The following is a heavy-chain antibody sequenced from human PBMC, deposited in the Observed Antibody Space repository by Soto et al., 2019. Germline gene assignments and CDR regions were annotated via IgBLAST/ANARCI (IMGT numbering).Heavy chain of an antibody. V-gene: IGHV3-7*03. CDR2: IKQDGSEK. J-gene: IGHJ3*02. CDR3: ARDNSLAYCGGDCHPDAFDI. Sequence: GGSLRLSCAASGFTFSSYWMSWVRQAPGKGLEWVANIKQDGSEKYYVDSVKGRFTISRDNAKNSLYLQMNSLRAEDTAVYYCARDNSLAYCGGDCHPDAFDIWGQGTMVTVSS. CDR1: GFTFSSYW. D-gene: IGHD2-21*02.